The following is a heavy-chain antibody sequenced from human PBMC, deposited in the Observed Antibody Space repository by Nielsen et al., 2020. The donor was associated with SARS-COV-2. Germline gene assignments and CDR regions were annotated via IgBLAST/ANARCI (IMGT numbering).Heavy chain of an antibody. CDR2: INPSGGSK. Sequence: ASVKVSCKASGYTFTSYYMHWVRQAPGQGLEWMGIINPSGGSKSYAQKFQGRVTMTRDTSTSTVYMELSSLRSEDTAVYYCARDRLNDYGDDPPFDYWGQGTLVTVSS. J-gene: IGHJ4*02. V-gene: IGHV1-46*01. CDR1: GYTFTSYY. D-gene: IGHD4-17*01. CDR3: ARDRLNDYGDDPPFDY.